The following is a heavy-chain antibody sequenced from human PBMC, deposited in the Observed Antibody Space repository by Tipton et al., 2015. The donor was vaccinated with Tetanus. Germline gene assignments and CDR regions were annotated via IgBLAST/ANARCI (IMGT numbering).Heavy chain of an antibody. V-gene: IGHV4-61*08. CDR2: IYYSGST. D-gene: IGHD1-14*01. CDR3: ARGTGDY. Sequence: TLSLTCTVSGASFSSGDYYWSWIRQPPGKGLEWIGYIYYSGSTNYNPSLKSRVTISVDTSKNQFSLKLSSVTAADTAVYYCARGTGDYWGQGTLVTVSS. J-gene: IGHJ4*02. CDR1: GASFSSGDYY.